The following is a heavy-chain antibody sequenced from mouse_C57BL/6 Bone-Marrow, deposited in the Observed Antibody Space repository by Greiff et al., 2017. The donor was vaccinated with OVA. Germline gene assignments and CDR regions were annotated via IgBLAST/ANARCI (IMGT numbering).Heavy chain of an antibody. CDR2: INPSSGYT. J-gene: IGHJ4*01. D-gene: IGHD2-2*01. V-gene: IGHV1-4*01. CDR3: ANGYPYYYAMDY. Sequence: QVQLQQSGAELARPGASVKMSCKASGYTFTSYTMHWVKQRPGQGLEWIGYINPSSGYTKYNQKFKDKATLTADKSSSTAYMQLSSLTSEDSAVYYCANGYPYYYAMDYWGQGTSVTVSS. CDR1: GYTFTSYT.